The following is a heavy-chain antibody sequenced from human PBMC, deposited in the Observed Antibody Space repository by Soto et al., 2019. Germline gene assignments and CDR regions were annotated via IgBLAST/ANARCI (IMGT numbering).Heavy chain of an antibody. CDR1: GGSVSSGRFY. D-gene: IGHD6-19*01. Sequence: QVQLQESGPGLVKPSETLSLTCTVSGGSVSSGRFYWSWIRQPPGKGLEWIGYIYYSGSTKYNSPLRSRVTISVDTSKYQFSLKLTSVTAADTAVYYCARSGSGSGWLGGQGTLVTVSS. CDR3: ARSGSGSGWL. CDR2: IYYSGST. J-gene: IGHJ4*02. V-gene: IGHV4-61*01.